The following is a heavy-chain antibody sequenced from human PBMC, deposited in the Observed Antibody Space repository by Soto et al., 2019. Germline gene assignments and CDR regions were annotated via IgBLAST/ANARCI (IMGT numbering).Heavy chain of an antibody. D-gene: IGHD6-13*01. CDR1: GGSISSSNW. J-gene: IGHJ5*02. CDR3: ARGIEGVAAAGNGAGWFDP. Sequence: QVQLQESGPGLVKPSGTLSLTCAVSGGSISSSNWWSWVRQPPGKGLGWIGEIYHSGSTNYNPSLKSRVTISVDKSKNQFSLKLSSVTAADTAVYYCARGIEGVAAAGNGAGWFDPWGQGTLVTVSS. V-gene: IGHV4-4*02. CDR2: IYHSGST.